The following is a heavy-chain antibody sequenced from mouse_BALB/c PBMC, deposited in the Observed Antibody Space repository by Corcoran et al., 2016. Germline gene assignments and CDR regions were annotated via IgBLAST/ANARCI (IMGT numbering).Heavy chain of an antibody. CDR1: GFNIKDTY. Sequence: EVQLQQSGAELVKPGASVKLSCTASGFNIKDTYMHWVKQSPEQGLEWIGRIDPANGNTKYDPKFQGKATITADTSSNTAYLQLSSLTSEDTAGYYCARWDWYVDVWGAGTTVTVSA. V-gene: IGHV14-3*02. J-gene: IGHJ1*01. CDR3: ARWDWYVDV. CDR2: IDPANGNT.